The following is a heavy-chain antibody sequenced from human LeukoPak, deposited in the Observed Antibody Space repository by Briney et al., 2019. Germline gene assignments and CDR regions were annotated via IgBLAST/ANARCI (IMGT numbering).Heavy chain of an antibody. V-gene: IGHV3-23*01. Sequence: AESLSLSWALTGSTFSSAGMTWVRQAPGKGLEWVSLSSPTGGNTFYADSVKGRFTISRDNSKHTLYLKMNSLRAEDRAVYFCAKDIQCTYWGRGALVTVS. CDR3: AKDIQCTY. CDR2: SSPTGGNT. CDR1: GSTFSSAG. D-gene: IGHD2-8*01. J-gene: IGHJ4*02.